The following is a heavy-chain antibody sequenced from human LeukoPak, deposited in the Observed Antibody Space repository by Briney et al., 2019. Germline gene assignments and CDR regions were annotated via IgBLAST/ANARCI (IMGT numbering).Heavy chain of an antibody. D-gene: IGHD3-10*01. CDR2: INHSGST. V-gene: IGHV4-34*01. CDR3: AILPPAEAFDI. CDR1: GGSFSGYY. Sequence: SETLSLTCAVYGGSFSGYYWSWIRQPPGKGLEWIGEINHSGSTNYNPSLKSRVTISVDTSKNQFSLKLSSVTAADTAVYYCAILPPAEAFDIWGQGTMVTVSS. J-gene: IGHJ3*02.